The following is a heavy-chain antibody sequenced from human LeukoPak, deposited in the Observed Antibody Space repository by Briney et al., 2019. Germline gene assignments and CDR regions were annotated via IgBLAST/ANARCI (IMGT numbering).Heavy chain of an antibody. D-gene: IGHD3-22*01. CDR1: GYTFTGYY. CDR2: INPNSGGT. Sequence: ASVKASCKASGYTFTGYYMHWVRQAPGQGLEWMGWINPNSGGTKSAQKFQGRVTMTRDTSISTAYMELSRLRSGDTAVYYCARAPAYYYDSSGYYFDPFDIWGQGTMVTVSS. J-gene: IGHJ3*02. CDR3: ARAPAYYYDSSGYYFDPFDI. V-gene: IGHV1-2*02.